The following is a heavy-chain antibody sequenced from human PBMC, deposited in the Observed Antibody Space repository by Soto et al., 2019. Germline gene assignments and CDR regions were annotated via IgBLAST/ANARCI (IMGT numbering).Heavy chain of an antibody. CDR2: ISGSGVST. V-gene: IGHV3-23*01. D-gene: IGHD3-3*01. CDR3: ANLGQYYDFWSGTDLDFDY. CDR1: GFTFSSYA. Sequence: EVQLLESGGGLVQPGGSLRLSCAASGFTFSSYAMSWVRQAPWKGLEWVSAISGSGVSTYYADSVKGRFTISRDNSKNTLYLQMNSLRAEDSTVYYCANLGQYYDFWSGTDLDFDYWGQGTLVTVSS. J-gene: IGHJ4*02.